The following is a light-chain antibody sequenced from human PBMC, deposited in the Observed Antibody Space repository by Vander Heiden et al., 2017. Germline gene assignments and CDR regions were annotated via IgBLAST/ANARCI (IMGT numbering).Light chain of an antibody. J-gene: IGKJ2*01. CDR1: QSISSY. Sequence: DIQMTQSPSSLSASVGDGVTITCRASQSISSYLNWYQQKPGKAPKLLIYGASSLPSGVPSRFSGSGSGTDFTLTISSLQPEDFATYDCQQSYGTPYTFGQGTKLEIK. V-gene: IGKV1-39*01. CDR2: GAS. CDR3: QQSYGTPYT.